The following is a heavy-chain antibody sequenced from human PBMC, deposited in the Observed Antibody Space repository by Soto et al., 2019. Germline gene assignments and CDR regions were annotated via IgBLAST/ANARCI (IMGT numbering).Heavy chain of an antibody. V-gene: IGHV4-59*01. CDR2: IYYSGST. CDR1: GGSISDFY. CDR3: ARVGGLAARTFDY. Sequence: PSDTLSLTCTVSGGSISDFYWSWIRQPPGKGLEWIGYIYYSGSTNYNPSLKSRVTISVDTSKNQFSLNLRSMSPADTAVYYCARVGGLAARTFDYWGPGTLVTVSS. D-gene: IGHD6-6*01. J-gene: IGHJ4*02.